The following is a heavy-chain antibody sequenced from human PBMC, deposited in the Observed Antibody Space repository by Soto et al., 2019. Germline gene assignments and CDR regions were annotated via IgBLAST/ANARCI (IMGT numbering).Heavy chain of an antibody. Sequence: SETLSLTCTVSGGSISSGDYYWSWIRQHPGKGLEWIGYIYYSGRSYFNPSLKSRVTISVDTSKNQFSLNLSSVTAADTAVFYCARVKLWKYYYNGMDVWGQGTTVTVSS. CDR1: GGSISSGDYY. CDR3: ARVKLWKYYYNGMDV. V-gene: IGHV4-31*03. J-gene: IGHJ6*02. CDR2: IYYSGRS. D-gene: IGHD1-1*01.